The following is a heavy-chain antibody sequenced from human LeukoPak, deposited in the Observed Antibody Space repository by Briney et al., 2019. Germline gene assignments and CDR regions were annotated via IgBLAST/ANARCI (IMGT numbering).Heavy chain of an antibody. CDR2: IFSST. D-gene: IGHD4/OR15-4a*01. V-gene: IGHV3-53*01. CDR1: GCTVSSNS. J-gene: IGHJ4*02. CDR3: ARRAGAYSHPYDY. Sequence: GGSLRLSCAASGCTVSSNSMSWVRQAPGQGLEWVSFIFSSTHYSDSVKGRFTISRDNSKNTLYLQMNSLRAEDTAVYYCARRAGAYSHPYDYWGQGTLVTVSS.